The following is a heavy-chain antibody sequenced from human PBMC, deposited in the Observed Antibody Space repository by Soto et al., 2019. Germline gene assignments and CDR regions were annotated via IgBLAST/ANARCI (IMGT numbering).Heavy chain of an antibody. CDR2: INPNSGGT. CDR3: ARSGSTIFGVVISGSDYYYGMDV. V-gene: IGHV1-2*02. CDR1: GYTFTGYY. D-gene: IGHD3-3*01. Sequence: VASVKVSCKASGYTFTGYYMHWVRQAPGQGLEWMGWINPNSGGTNYAQKFQGRVTMTRDTSISTAYMELSRLRSDDTAVYYCARSGSTIFGVVISGSDYYYGMDVWGQGTTVTVSS. J-gene: IGHJ6*02.